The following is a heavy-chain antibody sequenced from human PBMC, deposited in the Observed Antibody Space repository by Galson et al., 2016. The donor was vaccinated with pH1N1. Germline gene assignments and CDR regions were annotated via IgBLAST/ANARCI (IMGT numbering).Heavy chain of an antibody. V-gene: IGHV3-23*01. CDR1: GFTFSSYA. CDR2: ISSSYGNI. Sequence: LRLSCAASGFTFSSYAMTWVRQAPGKGLQWVSTISSSYGNIFYADSVRGRFTISRDNSKNTLSLQMNSLGVEDTALYYCAKHLYSSVDYFDYWGQGTQVTVSS. CDR3: AKHLYSSVDYFDY. J-gene: IGHJ4*02. D-gene: IGHD6-19*01.